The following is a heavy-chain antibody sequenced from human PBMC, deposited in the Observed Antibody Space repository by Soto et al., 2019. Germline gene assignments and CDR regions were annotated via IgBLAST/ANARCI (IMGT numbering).Heavy chain of an antibody. J-gene: IGHJ4*02. CDR2: AYYRSGWTY. CDR3: ASWRFDY. V-gene: IGHV6-1*01. CDR1: GDSVSSNRAT. Sequence: PSQTLSLTCAISGDSVSSNRATWNWIRQSPSRGLEWLGRAYYRSGWTYGYAVSVRNRIMITPDPSKNQLSLSLHSVSPEDTAVYYCASWRFDYWGQGSLVTVSS.